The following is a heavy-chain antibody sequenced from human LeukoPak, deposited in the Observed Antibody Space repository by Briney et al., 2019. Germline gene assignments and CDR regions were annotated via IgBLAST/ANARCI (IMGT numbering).Heavy chain of an antibody. CDR2: INHSGST. V-gene: IGHV4-34*01. J-gene: IGHJ3*02. CDR3: ARGPPVVPAAGRAFDI. D-gene: IGHD2-2*01. Sequence: PSETLSLTCAVYGGSFSGYYWSWIRQPPGKGLEWIGEINHSGSTNYNPSLKSRVTISVDTSKNQFSLKLSSVTAADTAAYYCARGPPVVPAAGRAFDIWGQGTMVTVSS. CDR1: GGSFSGYY.